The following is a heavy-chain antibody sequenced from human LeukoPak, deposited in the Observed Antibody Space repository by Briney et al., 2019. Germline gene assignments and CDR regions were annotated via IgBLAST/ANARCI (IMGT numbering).Heavy chain of an antibody. CDR2: IYYSGST. CDR3: ARVGYLEDLNWFDP. CDR1: GGSISSSSYY. J-gene: IGHJ5*02. V-gene: IGHV4-39*07. Sequence: PSETLSLTCTVSGGSISSSSYYWGWIRQPPGKGLEWIGSIYYSGSTYYNPSLKSRVTISVDTSKNQFSLKLSSVTAADTAVYYCARVGYLEDLNWFDPWGQGTLVTVSS. D-gene: IGHD3-3*02.